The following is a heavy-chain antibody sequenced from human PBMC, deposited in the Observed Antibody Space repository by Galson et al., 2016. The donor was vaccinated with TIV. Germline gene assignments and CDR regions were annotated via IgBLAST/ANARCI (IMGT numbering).Heavy chain of an antibody. D-gene: IGHD5-18*01. CDR2: IWNDGNKK. Sequence: SLRLSCAASGFTFSNYGMHWVRQAPGKGLEWVAFIWNDGNKKYSADSVKGRFTVSRDNSKSTLYLQMNSLRAEDTAVYFCAKTTPAEIQLGYYFDFWGRGTLVTVSS. V-gene: IGHV3-30*02. CDR1: GFTFSNYG. CDR3: AKTTPAEIQLGYYFDF. J-gene: IGHJ4*02.